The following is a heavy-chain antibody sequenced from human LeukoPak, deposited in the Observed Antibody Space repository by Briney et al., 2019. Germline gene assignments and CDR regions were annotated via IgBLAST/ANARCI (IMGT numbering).Heavy chain of an antibody. CDR1: GYTFTSYY. V-gene: IGHV1-46*01. J-gene: IGHJ4*02. CDR3: ARNEWELPPRY. Sequence: GASVKVSCKASGYTFTSYYMHWVRQAPGQGLEWMGIINPSGGSTSYAQKFQGRVTMTTDTSTSTAYMELRSLRSDDTAVYYCARNEWELPPRYWGQGTLVTVSS. CDR2: INPSGGST. D-gene: IGHD1-26*01.